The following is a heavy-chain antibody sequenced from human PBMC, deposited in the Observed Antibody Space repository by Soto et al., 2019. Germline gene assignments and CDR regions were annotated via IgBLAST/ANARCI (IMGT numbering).Heavy chain of an antibody. V-gene: IGHV3-23*01. CDR3: ATDFYGMDV. CDR1: GFTFSSYP. Sequence: GGSLRLSCAGTGFTFSSYPMNWVRQAPGKGLEWFSAISGSGSSTNFADSVKGRFTISRDTSKNTLYLQMNSLRAEDTAVYYCATDFYGMDVWGQGTTVTVSS. CDR2: ISGSGSST. J-gene: IGHJ6*02.